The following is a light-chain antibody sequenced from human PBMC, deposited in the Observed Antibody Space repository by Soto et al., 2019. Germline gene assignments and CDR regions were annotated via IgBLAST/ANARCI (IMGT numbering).Light chain of an antibody. Sequence: DIQMSQSPSSLSASVGDEVTITCRASQTIMTYLNWYQLKPGEPPRLLIYAASNLQSGVPSRFSGSGSGTDFTLTISSLQPEDFATYYCQQSYNSPQTFGRGTRLEIK. CDR2: AAS. V-gene: IGKV1-39*01. CDR3: QQSYNSPQT. CDR1: QTIMTY. J-gene: IGKJ5*01.